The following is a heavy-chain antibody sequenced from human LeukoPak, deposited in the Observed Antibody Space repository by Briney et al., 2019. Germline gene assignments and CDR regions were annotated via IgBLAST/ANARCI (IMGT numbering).Heavy chain of an antibody. CDR1: GFTFSSYI. V-gene: IGHV3-21*01. CDR2: ISSSSSYI. Sequence: AGGSLRLSCAASGFTFSSYIMNWVRQAPGKGLEWVSSISSSSSYIYYADSVKGRFTISRDNAKNSLYLQMNSLRAEDTAVYYCARDDPSGFGGYWGQGTLVTVSS. CDR3: ARDDPSGFGGY. J-gene: IGHJ4*02. D-gene: IGHD3-10*01.